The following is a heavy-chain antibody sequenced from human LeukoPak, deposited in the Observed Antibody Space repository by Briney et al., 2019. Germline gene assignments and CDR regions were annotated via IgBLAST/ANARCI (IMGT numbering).Heavy chain of an antibody. J-gene: IGHJ4*02. V-gene: IGHV4-59*12. CDR3: ARAYCSGGSCYDY. CDR2: IYHSGST. CDR1: GGSISSYY. D-gene: IGHD2-15*01. Sequence: SETLSLTCTVSGGSISSYYWSWIRQPPGKGLEWIGYIYHSGSTYYNPSLKSRVTISVDRSKNQFSLKLSSVTAADTAVYYCARAYCSGGSCYDYWGQGTLVTVSS.